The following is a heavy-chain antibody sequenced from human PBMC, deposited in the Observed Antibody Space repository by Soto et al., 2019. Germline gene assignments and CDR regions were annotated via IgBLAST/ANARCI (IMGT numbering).Heavy chain of an antibody. Sequence: VASVKVSRKPPAATFSSHAISWVRQYSGKGLEWMGKIIPTFGRTNYAQKFQGRLTISSDESTSTAYMELSSLLSEGTAVYYCARDPLHSFAMDVWVYGTKVTVSS. CDR3: ARDPLHSFAMDV. D-gene: IGHD1-26*01. CDR2: IIPTFGRT. CDR1: AATFSSHA. V-gene: IGHV1-69*13. J-gene: IGHJ6*04.